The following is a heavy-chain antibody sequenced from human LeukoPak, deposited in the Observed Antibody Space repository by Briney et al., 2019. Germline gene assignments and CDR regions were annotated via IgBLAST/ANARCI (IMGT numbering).Heavy chain of an antibody. CDR1: GGTFSTYA. D-gene: IGHD1-1*01. V-gene: IGHV1-69*04. J-gene: IGHJ3*02. CDR3: AGDKTGTTAFDI. CDR2: IIPILNII. Sequence: SVKVSCKASGGTFSTYAISWVRQAPEQGLEWMGRIIPILNIINYAQKFQGRVTITADKSTSTAYMELSSLRSEDTAVYFCAGDKTGTTAFDIWGQGTMVTVSS.